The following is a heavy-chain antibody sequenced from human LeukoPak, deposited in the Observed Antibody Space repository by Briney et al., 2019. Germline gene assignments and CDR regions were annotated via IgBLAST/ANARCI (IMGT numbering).Heavy chain of an antibody. V-gene: IGHV3-30*03. D-gene: IGHD2-8*01. CDR3: ARDRYCTNGVCYPRDAFDI. CDR1: GFTFSSYG. CDR2: ISYDGSNK. J-gene: IGHJ3*02. Sequence: GGSLRLSCAASGFTFSSYGMSWVRQAPGKGLEWVAVISYDGSNKYYADSVKGRFTISRDNSKNTLYLQMNSLRAEDTAVYYCARDRYCTNGVCYPRDAFDIWGQGTMVTVSS.